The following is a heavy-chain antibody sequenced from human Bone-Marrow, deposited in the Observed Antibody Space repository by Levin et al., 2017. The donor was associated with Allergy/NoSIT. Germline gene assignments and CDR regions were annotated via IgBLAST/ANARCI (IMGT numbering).Heavy chain of an antibody. Sequence: PGGSLRLSCAASGFTFSSYAMSWVRQAPGKGLEWVSSIHNSSGSTHYADSVKGRFTISRDNSKNRLYLQMYSLRAEDTAVYYCARDRVVVVGLFQSWGQGTQVTVSS. V-gene: IGHV3-23*01. CDR1: GFTFSSYA. CDR3: ARDRVVVVGLFQS. CDR2: IHNSSGST. D-gene: IGHD2-15*01. J-gene: IGHJ5*02.